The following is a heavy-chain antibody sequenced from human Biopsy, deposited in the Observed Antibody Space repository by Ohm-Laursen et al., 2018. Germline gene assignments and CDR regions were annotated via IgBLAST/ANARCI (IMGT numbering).Heavy chain of an antibody. CDR3: ARAVGIAAAPIDY. V-gene: IGHV3-11*01. J-gene: IGHJ4*02. Sequence: GSLRLSCAASGFPVSDYYMSWIRQAPGRGLEWVSDINSSGSTKYHAESVKGRSTISRDKAMNSVYLQMNSLRGEDTAVYYCARAVGIAAAPIDYWGQGTLVTVSS. CDR2: INSSGSTK. CDR1: GFPVSDYY. D-gene: IGHD2-15*01.